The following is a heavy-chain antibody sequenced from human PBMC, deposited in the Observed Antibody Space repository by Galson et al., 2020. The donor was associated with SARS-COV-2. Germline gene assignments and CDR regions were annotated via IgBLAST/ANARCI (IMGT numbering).Heavy chain of an antibody. CDR2: IWFDGSQQ. Sequence: QAGGSLRLSCAASGFTFRSYGMHWVRQAPGKGLEWVAVIWFDGSQQHYGDSVRGRFTTSRDNSNNTVYLQMDSLRAKDTAVYYCARDAGYGAGSSDYWGPGTLVAVSS. V-gene: IGHV3-33*01. CDR3: ARDAGYGAGSSDY. CDR1: GFTFRSYG. J-gene: IGHJ4*02. D-gene: IGHD3-10*01.